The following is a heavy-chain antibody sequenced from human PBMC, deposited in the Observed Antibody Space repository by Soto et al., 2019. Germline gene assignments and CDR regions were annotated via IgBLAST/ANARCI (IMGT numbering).Heavy chain of an antibody. D-gene: IGHD3-10*01. V-gene: IGHV3-33*01. J-gene: IGHJ4*02. CDR1: GFTFSSYG. CDR3: ARGLSGFGSRNPPFDY. Sequence: PGGSLRLSCAASGFTFSSYGMHWVRQAPGKGLEWVAVIWYDGSNKYYADSVKGRFTISRDNSKNTLYLQMNSLRAEDTAVYYCARGLSGFGSRNPPFDYWGQGTLVTVSS. CDR2: IWYDGSNK.